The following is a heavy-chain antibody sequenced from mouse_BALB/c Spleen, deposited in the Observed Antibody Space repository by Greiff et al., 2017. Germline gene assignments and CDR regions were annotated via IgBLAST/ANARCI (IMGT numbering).Heavy chain of an antibody. CDR2: INSNGGST. V-gene: IGHV5-6-3*01. J-gene: IGHJ4*01. CDR1: GFTFSSYG. D-gene: IGHD2-14*01. Sequence: EVQRVESGGGLVQPGGSLKLSCAASGFTFSSYGMSWVRQTPDKRLELVATINSNGGSTYYPDSVKGRFTISRDNAKNTLYLQMSSLKSEDTAMYYCARRRYDGAMDYWGQGTSVTVSS. CDR3: ARRRYDGAMDY.